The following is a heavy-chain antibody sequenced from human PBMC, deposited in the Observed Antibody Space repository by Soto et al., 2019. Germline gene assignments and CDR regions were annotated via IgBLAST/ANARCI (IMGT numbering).Heavy chain of an antibody. Sequence: ASVKVSCKTSGYIFNNYGISWVRQAPGQGLEWMGWISPYNENTNYAQKFQGRVTVTTDTSTSTAYMELRSLRSDDTAVYYCARMATFGSLNWFDPWGQGTLVTVSS. V-gene: IGHV1-18*01. J-gene: IGHJ5*02. CDR1: GYIFNNYG. CDR3: ARMATFGSLNWFDP. D-gene: IGHD3-16*01. CDR2: ISPYNENT.